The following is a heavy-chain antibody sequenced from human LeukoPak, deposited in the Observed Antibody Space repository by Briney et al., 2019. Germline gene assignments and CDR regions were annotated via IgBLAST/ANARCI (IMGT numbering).Heavy chain of an antibody. CDR1: GFSFRTFW. Sequence: GGSLRLSCAASGFSFRTFWMSWIRQAPGKEPEWVADINQDGSEEYYLQSVRGRFTVSRDNPQNAVLLQMTKLRADDTAVYYCARWKMELKRNAFDFWGQGTVVTVSS. J-gene: IGHJ3*01. D-gene: IGHD1-26*01. CDR3: ARWKMELKRNAFDF. V-gene: IGHV3-7*01. CDR2: INQDGSEE.